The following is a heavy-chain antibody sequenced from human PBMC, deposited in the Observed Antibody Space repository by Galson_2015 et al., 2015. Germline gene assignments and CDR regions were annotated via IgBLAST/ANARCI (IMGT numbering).Heavy chain of an antibody. Sequence: SLRLSCAASGFTFSDFEMNWVRQAPGKGLEWVSYISSGGNTIYSADSVKGRFTTSRVNARNLLYLQMHSLRAEDTAIYYCARGRRNGDYDSPNWFDPSGQGTLVTVSS. D-gene: IGHD4-17*01. V-gene: IGHV3-48*03. J-gene: IGHJ5*02. CDR3: ARGRRNGDYDSPNWFDP. CDR1: GFTFSDFE. CDR2: ISSGGNTI.